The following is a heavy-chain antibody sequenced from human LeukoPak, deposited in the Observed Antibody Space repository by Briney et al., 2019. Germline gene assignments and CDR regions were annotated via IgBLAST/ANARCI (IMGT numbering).Heavy chain of an antibody. CDR3: ASVYDSSGYYPF. CDR2: INHSGST. CDR1: GGSFSGYY. V-gene: IGHV4-34*01. D-gene: IGHD3-22*01. J-gene: IGHJ4*02. Sequence: PSETLSLTCAVYGGSFSGYYWSWIRRPPGKGLEWIGEINHSGSTNYNPSLKSRVTISVDTSKNQFSLKLSSVTAADTAVYYCASVYDSSGYYPFWGQGTLVTVSS.